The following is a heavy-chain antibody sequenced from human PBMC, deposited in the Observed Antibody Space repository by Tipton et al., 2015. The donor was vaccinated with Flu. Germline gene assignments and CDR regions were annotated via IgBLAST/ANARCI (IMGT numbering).Heavy chain of an antibody. D-gene: IGHD6-19*01. Sequence: TLSLTCAVSGFSISSDYYWGWIRQPPGKGLEWIGNIHHSGSKYYNPSLNSRGTISGDTSKNQFSLKLRSVTAADTAVYYCATRGYSSGREFDYWGQGTLVTVSS. CDR2: IHHSGSK. J-gene: IGHJ4*02. CDR1: GFSISSDYY. CDR3: ATRGYSSGREFDY. V-gene: IGHV4-38-2*01.